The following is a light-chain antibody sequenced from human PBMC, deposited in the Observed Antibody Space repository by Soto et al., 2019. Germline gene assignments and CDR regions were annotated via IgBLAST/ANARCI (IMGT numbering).Light chain of an antibody. CDR2: NNN. J-gene: IGLJ1*01. Sequence: SVLTQPPSASGTPGQRVTISCSGSSSNIGSNTVNWYQQLPGTAPKLLIYNNNQRPSGVPDRFSGSKSGTSASLAISGLQSEDEADYYRAAWDDSLNGLVFGTGTKVTVL. CDR3: AAWDDSLNGLV. CDR1: SSNIGSNT. V-gene: IGLV1-44*01.